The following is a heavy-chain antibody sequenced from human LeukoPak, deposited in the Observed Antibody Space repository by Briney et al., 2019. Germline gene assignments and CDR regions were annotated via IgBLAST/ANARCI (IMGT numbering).Heavy chain of an antibody. CDR1: GGSISSSSYY. CDR2: IYYSGDT. Sequence: PSETLSLTCTVSGGSISSSSYYWGWIRQPPGKGLEWIGSIYYSGDTYYNPSLRSRVTISVDTSKNQFSLKLSSVTAADTAVYYCARSYYDYVWGSYRPPGWFDPWGQGTLVTVSS. D-gene: IGHD3-16*02. V-gene: IGHV4-39*07. J-gene: IGHJ5*02. CDR3: ARSYYDYVWGSYRPPGWFDP.